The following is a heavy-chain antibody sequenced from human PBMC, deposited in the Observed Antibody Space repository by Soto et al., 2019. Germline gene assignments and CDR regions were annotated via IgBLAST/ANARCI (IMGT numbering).Heavy chain of an antibody. CDR3: AGDRSVGATAGQFAY. D-gene: IGHD1-26*01. CDR2: VSAYNGHT. J-gene: IGHJ4*02. CDR1: GYTFTNYG. V-gene: IGHV1-18*01. Sequence: QVQLVQSGAEVKKPGASVKVSCNASGYTFTNYGFSWVRQAPGQGLEWMGWVSAYNGHTKYVEKLQGRVTMTTDTSTSTAHMELRGLRSHDTAVYYCAGDRSVGATAGQFAYWGQGTLVTVSS.